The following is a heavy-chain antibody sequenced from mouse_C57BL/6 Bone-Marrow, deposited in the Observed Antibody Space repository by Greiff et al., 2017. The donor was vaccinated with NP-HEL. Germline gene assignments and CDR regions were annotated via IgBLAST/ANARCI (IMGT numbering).Heavy chain of an antibody. CDR2: INPSSGYT. Sequence: VQLQQSGAELARPGASVKMSCKASGYTFTSYTMHWVKQRPGQGLEWIGYINPSSGYTKYNQKFKDKATLTADKSSSTAYMQLSSLTSEDSAVYYCARSHYYGLFAYWGQGTLVTVSA. CDR1: GYTFTSYT. V-gene: IGHV1-4*01. D-gene: IGHD1-2*01. CDR3: ARSHYYGLFAY. J-gene: IGHJ3*01.